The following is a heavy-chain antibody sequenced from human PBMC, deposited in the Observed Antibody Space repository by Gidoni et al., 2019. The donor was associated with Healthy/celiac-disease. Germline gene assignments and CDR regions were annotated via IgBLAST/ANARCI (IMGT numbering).Heavy chain of an antibody. CDR3: ARDRRPQLVNWFDP. D-gene: IGHD6-13*01. Sequence: QVQLVQSGAEVKKPGASVKVSCKASGYIFTSYAMHWVRQAPGQRLEWMGWINAGNGNTKYSQKFQGRVTITRDTSASTAYMELSSLRSEDTAVYYCARDRRPQLVNWFDPWGQGTLVTVSS. V-gene: IGHV1-3*01. CDR2: INAGNGNT. J-gene: IGHJ5*02. CDR1: GYIFTSYA.